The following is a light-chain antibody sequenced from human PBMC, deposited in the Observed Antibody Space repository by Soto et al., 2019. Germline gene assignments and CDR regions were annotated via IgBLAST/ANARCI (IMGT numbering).Light chain of an antibody. CDR2: LNSDGSH. Sequence: QLVLTQSPSASASLGASVKLTCTLSSGHSSYAIAWHQQQPEKGPRYLMKLNSDGSHNKGDGIPDRLSGSSSGAERCLTISSLQSEDEADYYCQTWGTGIQVFGGGTKLTVL. CDR3: QTWGTGIQV. CDR1: SGHSSYA. J-gene: IGLJ2*01. V-gene: IGLV4-69*01.